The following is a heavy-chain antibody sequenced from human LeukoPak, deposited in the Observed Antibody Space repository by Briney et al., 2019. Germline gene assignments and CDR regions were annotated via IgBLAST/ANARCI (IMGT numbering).Heavy chain of an antibody. D-gene: IGHD3-10*01. V-gene: IGHV1-46*01. CDR2: MNPSGGWT. Sequence: ASVKVSCKASGYTFTRYHMDWVRQAPGQGLEWMGIMNPSGGWTSYAQKFQGRVTMTSDTSTSTVYMELSSLRSDDTAVYYCARDLDYYGSGSFFNIWGQGTMVTVSS. CDR1: GYTFTRYH. J-gene: IGHJ3*02. CDR3: ARDLDYYGSGSFFNI.